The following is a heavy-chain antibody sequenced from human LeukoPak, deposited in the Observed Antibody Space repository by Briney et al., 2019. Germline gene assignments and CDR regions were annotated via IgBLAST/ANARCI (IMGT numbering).Heavy chain of an antibody. CDR1: GFTFSSYG. Sequence: QPGGSLRLSCAASGFTFSSYGRQWVRQAPSKGVEGGAYIRYDGSKKYYADSVKGRFTISRENDKKTLYLQMNSLRAEDTAVYYCAKDQGYCSGGSCYENWFDPWGQGTLVTVSS. D-gene: IGHD2-15*01. V-gene: IGHV3-30*02. CDR2: IRYDGSKK. CDR3: AKDQGYCSGGSCYENWFDP. J-gene: IGHJ5*02.